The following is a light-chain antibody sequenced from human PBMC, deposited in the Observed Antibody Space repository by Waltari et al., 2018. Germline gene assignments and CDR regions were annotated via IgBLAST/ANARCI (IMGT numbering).Light chain of an antibody. V-gene: IGKV3-11*01. CDR1: QTVSY. J-gene: IGKJ2*01. CDR2: DAS. Sequence: ELVLTQSPATLSLSPGERATLSCRPSQTVSYLAWYQQKPGQAPRLVIYDASNRATGIPARFSGSGSGTDFTLTISSLEPEDFAVYYCHQHNNWPHTFGQGTKLEIK. CDR3: HQHNNWPHT.